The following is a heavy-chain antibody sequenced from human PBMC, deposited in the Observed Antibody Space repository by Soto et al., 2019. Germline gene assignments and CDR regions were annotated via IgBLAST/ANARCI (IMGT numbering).Heavy chain of an antibody. J-gene: IGHJ4*02. V-gene: IGHV4-31*03. CDR3: ARVFRFGVVTKCYFDY. Sequence: SETLSLTCTVSGGSISRGGYYWSWIRQHPGKGLEWIGYIYYSGSTYYNPSLKSRVTISVDTSKNQFSLKLSSVTAADTAVYCCARVFRFGVVTKCYFDYWGQGTLVTVSS. D-gene: IGHD3-3*01. CDR1: GGSISRGGYY. CDR2: IYYSGST.